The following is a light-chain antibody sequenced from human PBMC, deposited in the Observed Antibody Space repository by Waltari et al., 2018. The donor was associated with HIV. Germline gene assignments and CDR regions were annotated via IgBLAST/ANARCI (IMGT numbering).Light chain of an antibody. Sequence: DIQMTQSPPSLSAYVGDRVIITCRASRDIRNFLAWYQHKSGNAPKLLIYAASTLQLGVPSRFNGSGSGTDFILTITSLQPEDVATYYCQKFDSAPLTFGGGTKVQ. CDR3: QKFDSAPLT. CDR2: AAS. CDR1: RDIRNF. J-gene: IGKJ4*01. V-gene: IGKV1-27*01.